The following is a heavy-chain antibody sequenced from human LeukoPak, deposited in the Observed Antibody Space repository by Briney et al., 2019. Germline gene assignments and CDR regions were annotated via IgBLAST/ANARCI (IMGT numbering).Heavy chain of an antibody. Sequence: SVKVSCKASGGTFSSYAISWVRQAPGQGLEWMGGIIPIFGTANYAQKFQGRVTITTDESTSTAYMELSSLRSEDTAVYYCARVDSNFMVRGVLDAFDIWGQGTMVTVSS. D-gene: IGHD3-10*01. J-gene: IGHJ3*02. CDR2: IIPIFGTA. CDR1: GGTFSSYA. CDR3: ARVDSNFMVRGVLDAFDI. V-gene: IGHV1-69*05.